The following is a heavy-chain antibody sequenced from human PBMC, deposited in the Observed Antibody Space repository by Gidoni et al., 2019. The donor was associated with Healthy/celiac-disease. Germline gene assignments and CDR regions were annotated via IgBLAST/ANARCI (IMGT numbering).Heavy chain of an antibody. CDR3: AKAPTNDFWSGYPDDYYFDY. Sequence: VSAISGSGGSTYYADSVKGRFTISRDNSKNTLYLQMNSLRAEDTAVYYCAKAPTNDFWSGYPDDYYFDYWGQGTLVTVSS. CDR2: ISGSGGST. V-gene: IGHV3-23*01. D-gene: IGHD3-3*01. J-gene: IGHJ4*02.